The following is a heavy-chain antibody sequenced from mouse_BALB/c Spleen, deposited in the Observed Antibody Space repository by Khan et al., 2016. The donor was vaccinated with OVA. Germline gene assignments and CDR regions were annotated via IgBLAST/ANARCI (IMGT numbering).Heavy chain of an antibody. CDR3: ARDGYRYNYAMDY. Sequence: EVELVESGPGLVKPSQSLSLTCTVTGYSITSDYAWNWIRQFPGNTLEWMGYISYSGSTNYNPSLKSRISITRDTSKNQFILQLNSVTTEDTATYYCARDGYRYNYAMDYWGQGTSVTISS. D-gene: IGHD2-3*01. CDR2: ISYSGST. V-gene: IGHV3-2*02. J-gene: IGHJ4*01. CDR1: GYSITSDYA.